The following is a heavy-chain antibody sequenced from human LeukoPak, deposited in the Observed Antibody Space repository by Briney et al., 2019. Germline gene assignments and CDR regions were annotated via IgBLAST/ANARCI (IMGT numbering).Heavy chain of an antibody. CDR2: ISGSGVTI. CDR3: ASVSRIPVTDSIYQYGLDV. V-gene: IGHV3-11*01. Sequence: PGGSLRLSCAASGFTFSDYYMTWIRQAPGKGLEWISYISGSGVTIYSADSVKGRFTISRDNSKNSVFLQMNSPKVEDTAVYYCASVSRIPVTDSIYQYGLDVWGQGTTVSVSS. J-gene: IGHJ6*02. D-gene: IGHD2-21*02. CDR1: GFTFSDYY.